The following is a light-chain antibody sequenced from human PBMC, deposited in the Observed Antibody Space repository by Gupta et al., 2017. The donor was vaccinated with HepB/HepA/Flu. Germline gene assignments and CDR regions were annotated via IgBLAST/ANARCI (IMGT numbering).Light chain of an antibody. Sequence: QSPLTQSASVSGSPTLAITISCTGTSSDVGSYNLVSWYQHHPGKAPKLMIYEVSKRPSGVSNRFSGSKSGNTASLTISGLQAEDEADYYCCSYAGSRTFEVFGGGTKLTVL. V-gene: IGLV2-23*02. CDR1: SSDVGSYNL. CDR2: EVS. J-gene: IGLJ2*01. CDR3: CSYAGSRTFEV.